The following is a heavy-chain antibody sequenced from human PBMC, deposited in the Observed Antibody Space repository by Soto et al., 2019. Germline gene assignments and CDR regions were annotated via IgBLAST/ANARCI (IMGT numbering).Heavy chain of an antibody. CDR2: IDPSDSYT. V-gene: IGHV5-10-1*01. CDR1: GYSFTSYW. J-gene: IGHJ6*02. CDR3: ARNGEQGLILPLIYYYYGMDV. Sequence: GESLKISCKGSGYSFTSYWISWVRQMPGKVLEWMGRIDPSDSYTNYSPSFQGHVTISADKSISTAYLQWSSLKASDTAMYYCARNGEQGLILPLIYYYYGMDVWGQGXTVTVSS. D-gene: IGHD2-8*01.